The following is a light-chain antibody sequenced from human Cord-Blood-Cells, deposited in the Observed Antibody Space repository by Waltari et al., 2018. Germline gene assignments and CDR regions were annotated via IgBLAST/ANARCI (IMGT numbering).Light chain of an antibody. Sequence: QSAVTHPASVSGSPGQPITISCTGTSSDVGAYNYVHWYQQHPGKAPRRMIYDGSNRPSGVSNRFSGSKSGNTASLTISVLQAEDEADYYCSSYTSSSTLVVFGGGTKLTVL. CDR2: DGS. V-gene: IGLV2-14*01. CDR1: SSDVGAYNY. J-gene: IGLJ2*01. CDR3: SSYTSSSTLVV.